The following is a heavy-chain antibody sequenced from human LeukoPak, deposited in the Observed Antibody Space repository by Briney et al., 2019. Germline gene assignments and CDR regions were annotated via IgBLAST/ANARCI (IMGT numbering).Heavy chain of an antibody. CDR2: IYYSGST. CDR1: GGSISSYY. J-gene: IGHJ2*01. V-gene: IGHV4-59*01. CDR3: ARSGRRITMPASYFDL. Sequence: PSETLSLTCTVSGGSISSYYWSWIRQPPGKGLEWIGYIYYSGSTNYNPSLKSRVTISVDTSKNQFSLKLSSVTAADTAVYYCARSGRRITMPASYFDLWGRGTLVTVSS. D-gene: IGHD3-10*01.